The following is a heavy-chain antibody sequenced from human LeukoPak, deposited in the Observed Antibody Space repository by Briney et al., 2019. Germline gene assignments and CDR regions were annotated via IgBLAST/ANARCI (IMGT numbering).Heavy chain of an antibody. D-gene: IGHD4-17*01. J-gene: IGHJ4*02. Sequence: ASVKVSCKASGYTFTGYYMHWVRQAPGRGLEWMGWINPNSGGTNYAQKFQGRVTMTRDTSISTAYMELSRLRSDDTAVYYCARNDMTTVTTWLVDYWGQGTLVTVSS. CDR2: INPNSGGT. CDR3: ARNDMTTVTTWLVDY. V-gene: IGHV1-2*02. CDR1: GYTFTGYY.